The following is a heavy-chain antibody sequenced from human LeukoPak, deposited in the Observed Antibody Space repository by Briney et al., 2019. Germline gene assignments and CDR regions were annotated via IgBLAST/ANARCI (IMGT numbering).Heavy chain of an antibody. CDR3: ARTVCSGGSCYYKPYYYYYYMDV. J-gene: IGHJ6*03. D-gene: IGHD2-15*01. Sequence: SETLSLTCAVYGGSFSGYYWSWIRQPPGKGLEWIGEINHSGSTNYNPSLKSRVTMSVDTSKNQFSLKLSSVTAADTAVYYCARTVCSGGSCYYKPYYYYYYMDVWGKGTTVTVSS. CDR2: INHSGST. CDR1: GGSFSGYY. V-gene: IGHV4-34*01.